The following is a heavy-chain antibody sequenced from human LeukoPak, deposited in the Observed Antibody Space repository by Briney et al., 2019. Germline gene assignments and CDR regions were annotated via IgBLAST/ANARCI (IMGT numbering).Heavy chain of an antibody. CDR3: ARVRVSSSSHPWYFDY. V-gene: IGHV4-59*07. Sequence: SDTLSLTCTVSRGSMSSYYWSWIRQPPGKGLEWIGYIYHSGSTNYNPSLKSRVNISVDTSKNQFSLKVTSVTAADTAVYYCARVRVSSSSHPWYFDYWGQGTLATVSS. CDR1: RGSMSSYY. J-gene: IGHJ4*02. CDR2: IYHSGST. D-gene: IGHD6-19*01.